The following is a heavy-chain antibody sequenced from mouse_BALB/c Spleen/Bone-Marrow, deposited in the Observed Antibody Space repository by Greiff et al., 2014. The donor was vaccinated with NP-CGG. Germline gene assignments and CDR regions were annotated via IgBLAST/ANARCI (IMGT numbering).Heavy chain of an antibody. CDR1: GYTFTTFW. V-gene: IGHV1-69*02. J-gene: IGHJ2*01. Sequence: QVQLQQSGAELVRPGASVKLSCKASGYTFTTFWINWVKQRPGQGLEWIGNIYPSDTYTNYSQDFKDKATLTVDKSSSTAYMQRSSPTSEDSAVYYCTRSRGYFDYWGQGTTLTVSS. CDR3: TRSRGYFDY. CDR2: IYPSDTYT.